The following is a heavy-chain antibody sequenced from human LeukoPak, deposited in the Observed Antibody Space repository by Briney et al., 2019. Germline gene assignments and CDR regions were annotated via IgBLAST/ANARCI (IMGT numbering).Heavy chain of an antibody. J-gene: IGHJ5*02. CDR2: IYTSGST. CDR3: ARGGSIAVRRGGTGSDP. D-gene: IGHD6-6*01. V-gene: IGHV4-4*09. CDR1: GGSISSYY. Sequence: PSETLSLTCTVSGGSISSYYWSWIRQPPGKGLEWIGYIYTSGSTNYNPSLKSRVTISVDTSKNQFSLKLSSVTAADTAVYYCARGGSIAVRRGGTGSDPWGQGTLVTVSS.